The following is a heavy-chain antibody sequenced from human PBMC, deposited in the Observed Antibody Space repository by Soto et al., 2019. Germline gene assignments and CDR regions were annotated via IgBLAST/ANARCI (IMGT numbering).Heavy chain of an antibody. CDR2: INPSGGST. V-gene: IGHV1-46*01. Sequence: GASVKVSCKASGYTFTSYYMHWVRQAPGQGLEWMGIINPSGGSTSYAQKFQGRVTMTRDTSTSTVYMELSSLRSEDTAVYYCASQLGIFGVVRGPHFDYWGQGTLVTVSS. D-gene: IGHD3-3*01. CDR1: GYTFTSYY. J-gene: IGHJ4*02. CDR3: ASQLGIFGVVRGPHFDY.